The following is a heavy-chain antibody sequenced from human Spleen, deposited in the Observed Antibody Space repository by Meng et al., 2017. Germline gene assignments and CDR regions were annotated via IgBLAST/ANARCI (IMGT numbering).Heavy chain of an antibody. CDR2: ISPDGSST. J-gene: IGHJ5*02. CDR3: LRDVKGSTS. CDR1: GFTFSSDY. V-gene: IGHV3-74*01. D-gene: IGHD3-10*01. Sequence: EVQLVESGGGLVQLGGTLRLSCAASGFTFSSDYMHWVRQAPGKGLMWLPHISPDGSSTTYADSVKGRFTISRDNAKNTLYLQMNSLGAEDTAVYYCLRDVKGSTSWGQGTLVTVSS.